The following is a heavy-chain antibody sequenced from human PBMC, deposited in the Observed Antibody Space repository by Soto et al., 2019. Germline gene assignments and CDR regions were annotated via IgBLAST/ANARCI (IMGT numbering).Heavy chain of an antibody. CDR1: GFSFSSYS. CDR2: SSSSSSYI. J-gene: IGHJ6*02. V-gene: IGHV3-21*01. D-gene: IGHD3-22*01. CDR3: ARDIYYYDSSGYYYYYYGMDV. Sequence: GVALRLSCAASGFSFSSYSMNWVRQAPWKGLEWVSSSSSSSSYIYYADSVKGRFTISRDNAKNSLYLQMNSLRAEDTAVYYCARDIYYYDSSGYYYYYYGMDVWGQGTTVTVSS.